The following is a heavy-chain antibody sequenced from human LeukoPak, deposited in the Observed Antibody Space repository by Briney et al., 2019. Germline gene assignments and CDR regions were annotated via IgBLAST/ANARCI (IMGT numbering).Heavy chain of an antibody. V-gene: IGHV4-59*01. Sequence: SETLSLTCTVSGGSTSSYYWSWIRQPPGKGLEWIGYIYYSGSTNYNPSLKSRVTISVDTSKNQFSLKLSSVTAADTAVYYCARAGYDFWSGYGNLNWFDPWGQGTLVTVSS. D-gene: IGHD3-3*01. CDR2: IYYSGST. J-gene: IGHJ5*02. CDR3: ARAGYDFWSGYGNLNWFDP. CDR1: GGSTSSYY.